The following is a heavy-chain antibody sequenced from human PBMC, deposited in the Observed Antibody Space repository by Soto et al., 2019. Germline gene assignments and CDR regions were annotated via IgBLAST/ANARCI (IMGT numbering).Heavy chain of an antibody. CDR2: ISINFGNT. V-gene: IGHV3-23*01. J-gene: IGHJ3*02. CDR1: GFTFSNYA. CDR3: AREAGSSAYQAFDI. Sequence: GGSLRLSCAASGFTFSNYAMSWVRQAPGKGLEWVSTISINFGNTYYADSVKGRFTISRDNSKNTLYLQMNSLRAEDTAVYYCAREAGSSAYQAFDIWGQGTMVTVSS. D-gene: IGHD6-25*01.